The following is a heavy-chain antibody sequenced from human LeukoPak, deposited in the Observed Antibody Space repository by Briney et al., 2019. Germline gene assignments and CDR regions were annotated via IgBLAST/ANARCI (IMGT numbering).Heavy chain of an antibody. Sequence: ASVKVSCKSSGYTFTGYPMHWVRQAPGQGLEWMGWINPNTGGTNYAQKFQGRVTMTRDTSISIVYMELSSLTSDDTAVYYCARSSGYSGSWYFDYWGQGTLVTVSS. V-gene: IGHV1-2*02. CDR3: ARSSGYSGSWYFDY. CDR2: INPNTGGT. D-gene: IGHD6-13*01. J-gene: IGHJ4*02. CDR1: GYTFTGYP.